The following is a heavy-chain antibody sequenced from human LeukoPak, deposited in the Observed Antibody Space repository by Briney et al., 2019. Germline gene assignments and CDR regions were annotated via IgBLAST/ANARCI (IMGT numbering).Heavy chain of an antibody. V-gene: IGHV3-30-3*01. CDR3: ARDQEWELPTAGLDP. Sequence: GGSLRLSCAASEFTFSNYWMSWVRQAPGKGLEWVAVISYDGSNKYYADSVKGRFTISRDNSKNTLYLQMNSLRAEDTAVYYCARDQEWELPTAGLDPWGQGTLVTVSS. CDR1: EFTFSNYW. J-gene: IGHJ5*02. CDR2: ISYDGSNK. D-gene: IGHD1-26*01.